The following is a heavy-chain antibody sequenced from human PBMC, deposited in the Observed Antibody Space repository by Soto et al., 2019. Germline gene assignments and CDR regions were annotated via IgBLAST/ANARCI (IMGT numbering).Heavy chain of an antibody. CDR3: GRERQWEPVLY. CDR1: GYSFANYG. Sequence: VQLVQSGGEVKRPGTSVKVSCVASGYSFANYGITWVRQAPGQGLEWMGWISGYNSNTNYAQKFEGRVTMTKDTTKSTAYLEVGSLRFDDTAVYYCGRERQWEPVLYWGQGTPVTVSS. J-gene: IGHJ4*02. CDR2: ISGYNSNT. V-gene: IGHV1-18*01. D-gene: IGHD1-26*01.